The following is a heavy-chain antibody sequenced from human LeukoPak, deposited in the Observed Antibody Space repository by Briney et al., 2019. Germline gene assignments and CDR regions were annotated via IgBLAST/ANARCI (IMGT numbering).Heavy chain of an antibody. CDR1: GFTFSSYG. CDR3: ARGRINWDNWFDS. CDR2: IRYDGSNK. J-gene: IGHJ5*01. Sequence: GGSLRLSCAASGFTFSSYGMHWVRQAPGKGLEWVAFIRYDGSNKYYADSVKGRFTISRDNSKNTLYLQMNSLRAEDTAVYYCARGRINWDNWFDSWGQGILVTVSS. V-gene: IGHV3-30*02. D-gene: IGHD7-27*01.